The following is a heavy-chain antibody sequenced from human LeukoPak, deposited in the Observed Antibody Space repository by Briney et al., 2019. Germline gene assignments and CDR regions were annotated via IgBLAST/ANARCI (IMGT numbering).Heavy chain of an antibody. V-gene: IGHV4-39*01. CDR2: VTYRGST. D-gene: IGHD1-26*01. J-gene: IGHJ5*02. CDR1: GGSISGNTYY. Sequence: SETLSLTCSVSGGSISGNTYYWGWIRQPPGRGLEWIGSVTYRGSTYSNPSLKSRVTISVDTSKNQFSLKLSSVTAADTAFYYCAKQGSVVSHWFDPWGQGALVTVSS. CDR3: AKQGSVVSHWFDP.